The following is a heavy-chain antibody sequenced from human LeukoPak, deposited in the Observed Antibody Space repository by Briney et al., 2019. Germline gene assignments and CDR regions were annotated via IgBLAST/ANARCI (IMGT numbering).Heavy chain of an antibody. V-gene: IGHV3-74*01. CDR3: ARDLNSYQLRPDY. Sequence: GGSLRLSCAASGFTFSSYWMHWVRQAPGKGRVWVSRINSDGSSTSYADSVKGRFTISRDNAKNTLYLQMNSLRAEDTAVYYCARDLNSYQLRPDYWGQGTLVTVSS. D-gene: IGHD2-2*01. CDR2: INSDGSST. J-gene: IGHJ4*02. CDR1: GFTFSSYW.